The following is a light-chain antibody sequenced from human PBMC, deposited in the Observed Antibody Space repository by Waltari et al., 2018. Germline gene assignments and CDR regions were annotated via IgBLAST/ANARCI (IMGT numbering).Light chain of an antibody. V-gene: IGLV2-23*02. Sequence: QSALTQPASVSGSPGLSTPISCTGTSSDVGSYYFVSWYLPHPGKAPKPMIYDVTKRPSGVSNRFSGSKSGNTASLTISGLQAGDEADYYCCSYASTTWVFGGGTRLTVL. CDR1: SSDVGSYYF. CDR3: CSYASTTWV. J-gene: IGLJ3*02. CDR2: DVT.